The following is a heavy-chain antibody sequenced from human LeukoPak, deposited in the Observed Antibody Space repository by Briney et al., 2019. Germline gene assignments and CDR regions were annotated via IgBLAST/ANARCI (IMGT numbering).Heavy chain of an antibody. CDR2: ISSSSSTI. J-gene: IGHJ4*02. Sequence: GGSLRLSCAASGFTFSSYSMNWLRQAPGKGLEWVSYISSSSSTIYYADSVKGRFTISRDNAKNSLYLQMNSLRAEDTAVYYCARARDYGDYEFDYWGQGTLVTVSS. CDR1: GFTFSSYS. V-gene: IGHV3-48*01. D-gene: IGHD4-17*01. CDR3: ARARDYGDYEFDY.